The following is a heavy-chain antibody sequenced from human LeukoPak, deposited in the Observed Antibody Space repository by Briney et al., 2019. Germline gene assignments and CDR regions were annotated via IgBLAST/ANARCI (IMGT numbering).Heavy chain of an antibody. D-gene: IGHD3-3*01. J-gene: IGHJ5*02. CDR1: GYSISSGYY. Sequence: SETLSLTCAVSGYSISSGYYWGWIRQPPGKVLELIGSIYHSGSTNYNPSLKSRVTISVDTSKNQFSLKLSSVTAADTAVYYCARGAITIFGVVIIRGNWFDPWGQGTLVTVSS. CDR3: ARGAITIFGVVIIRGNWFDP. V-gene: IGHV4-38-2*01. CDR2: IYHSGST.